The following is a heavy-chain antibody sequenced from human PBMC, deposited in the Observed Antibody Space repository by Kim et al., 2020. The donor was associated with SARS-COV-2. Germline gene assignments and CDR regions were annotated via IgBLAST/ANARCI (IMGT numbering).Heavy chain of an antibody. CDR2: DGSNK. CDR3: ARGRSDY. Sequence: DGSNKYYADPVKGRLTISRDNSKNTLYLQMNSLRAEDTAVYYCARGRSDYWGQGTLVTVSS. J-gene: IGHJ4*02. V-gene: IGHV3-30*01.